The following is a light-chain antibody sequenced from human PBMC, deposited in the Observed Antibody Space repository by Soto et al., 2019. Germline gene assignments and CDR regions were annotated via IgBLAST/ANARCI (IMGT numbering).Light chain of an antibody. Sequence: DIQMTQSPSSVSAFVGDRVTITCRASQGISRSLAWYQQKSGEAPKLLIYDTSNRATGVPARFSGSGSGTDFTLTISSLEPEDCAIYYCQQRQYWPPITFGQGTRLEIK. CDR1: QGISRS. V-gene: IGKV1-12*01. CDR2: DTS. J-gene: IGKJ5*01. CDR3: QQRQYWPPIT.